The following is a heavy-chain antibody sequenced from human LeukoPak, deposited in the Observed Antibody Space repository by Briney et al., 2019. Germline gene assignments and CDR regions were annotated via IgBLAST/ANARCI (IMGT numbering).Heavy chain of an antibody. CDR3: ARANGIVATIWSPFIDY. J-gene: IGHJ4*02. D-gene: IGHD5-12*01. Sequence: SETLSLTCTVAGGSIINYYRSWIRQPPGKGLEWIGYVYYSGGTNYNPSLKSRVTISVDTSKNQFSLKLSSVTAADTAVYYCARANGIVATIWSPFIDYWGQGTLVTVSS. CDR2: VYYSGGT. CDR1: GGSIINYY. V-gene: IGHV4-59*01.